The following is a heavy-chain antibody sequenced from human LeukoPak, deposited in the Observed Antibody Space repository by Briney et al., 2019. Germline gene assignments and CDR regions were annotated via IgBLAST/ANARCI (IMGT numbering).Heavy chain of an antibody. D-gene: IGHD3-22*01. CDR2: ISSSSSTI. CDR3: AREDYYDSSGSAFDI. Sequence: GGSLRLSCAASGFTFSSYSMNWVRQAPGKGLEWVSDISSSSSTIYYADSVKGRFIISRDNAKNSLYPQMNSLRAEDTAVYYCAREDYYDSSGSAFDIWGQGTMVTVSS. V-gene: IGHV3-48*01. CDR1: GFTFSSYS. J-gene: IGHJ3*02.